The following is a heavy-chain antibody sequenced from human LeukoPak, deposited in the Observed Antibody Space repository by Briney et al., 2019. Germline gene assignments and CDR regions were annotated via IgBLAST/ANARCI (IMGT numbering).Heavy chain of an antibody. CDR3: ASIFYDSSGYYMGYYFDY. D-gene: IGHD3-22*01. Sequence: SETLSLTCAVSGGSFSGYYWGWIRQPPGKGLEWIGSIYCSGSTYYNPSLKSRVTVSVDTSKNQFSLKLSSVTAADTAVYYCASIFYDSSGYYMGYYFDYWGQGTLVTVSS. CDR1: GGSFSGYY. V-gene: IGHV4-39*01. CDR2: IYCSGST. J-gene: IGHJ4*02.